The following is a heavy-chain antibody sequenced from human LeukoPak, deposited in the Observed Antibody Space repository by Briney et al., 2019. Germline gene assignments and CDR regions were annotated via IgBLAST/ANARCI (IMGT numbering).Heavy chain of an antibody. CDR3: ARDRWARYCSGGSCYRYPFDS. V-gene: IGHV1-18*01. CDR1: GYTFTSYG. CDR2: ISAYNGNT. Sequence: VASVKVSCKSSGYTFTSYGISWVRQAPGQGLEWMGWISAYNGNTNYAQKLQGRVTMTTDTSTSTAYMELRSLRSDDTAVYYCARDRWARYCSGGSCYRYPFDSWGQGTLVTVSS. D-gene: IGHD2-15*01. J-gene: IGHJ4*02.